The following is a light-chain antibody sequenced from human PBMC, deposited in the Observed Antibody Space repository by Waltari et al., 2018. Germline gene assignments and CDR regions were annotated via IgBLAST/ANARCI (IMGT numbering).Light chain of an antibody. V-gene: IGKV1-5*03. CDR3: QQYDTYPQT. CDR2: KAS. Sequence: DIQMTQSPSTLSASIRDRVTITCRASQTISSWLAWYQQKPGKAPKLLIYKASSLESGVPSRFSGSGSGTEFTLTISSLQPDDFATYYCQQYDTYPQTFGQGTKVEI. CDR1: QTISSW. J-gene: IGKJ1*01.